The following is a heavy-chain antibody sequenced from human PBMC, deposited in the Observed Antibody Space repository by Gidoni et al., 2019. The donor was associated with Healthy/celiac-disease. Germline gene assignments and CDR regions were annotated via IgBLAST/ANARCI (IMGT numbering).Heavy chain of an antibody. Sequence: EVQLLESGGGLVQPGGSLRLSCAAFGLPLSRFSMSWVRQAPGKGLEWVSAISGSGGSTYYTDSVKGRFTISRDNSKNTLYRQMNSLGAEYTAVYYCAKGPRVTMVQGVNNWFDPWGQGTLVTVSS. CDR1: GLPLSRFS. CDR3: AKGPRVTMVQGVNNWFDP. J-gene: IGHJ5*02. D-gene: IGHD3-10*01. CDR2: ISGSGGST. V-gene: IGHV3-23*01.